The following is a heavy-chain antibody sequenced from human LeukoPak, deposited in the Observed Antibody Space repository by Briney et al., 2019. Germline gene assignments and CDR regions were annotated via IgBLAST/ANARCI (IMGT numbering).Heavy chain of an antibody. CDR1: GFTFADYA. V-gene: IGHV3-43*02. Sequence: PGGSLRLSCAASGFTFADYAMHWVRHAPGKGLEWVSVISGDGGSTYYADSVKGRFTFSRDNTKNSLYLQMNSLRAEDTASYYCAKGFSSGTFYNAGDYWGQGTLVTVSS. CDR3: AKGFSSGTFYNAGDY. D-gene: IGHD3-10*01. CDR2: ISGDGGST. J-gene: IGHJ4*02.